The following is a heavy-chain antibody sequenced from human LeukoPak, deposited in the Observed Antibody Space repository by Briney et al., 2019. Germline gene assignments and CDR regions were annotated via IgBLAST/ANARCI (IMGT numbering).Heavy chain of an antibody. Sequence: PGGSLRLSCAASGFTFNTYTMNWVRQAPGKGLEWVSSITASSTAIYSADSVKGRFTISRDNAKNSVYLQMNSLRAEDTAVYYCARLLRGGTSGYAFDIWGQGTMVTVSS. CDR3: ARLLRGGTSGYAFDI. J-gene: IGHJ3*02. CDR1: GFTFNTYT. V-gene: IGHV3-21*01. D-gene: IGHD1-7*01. CDR2: ITASSTAI.